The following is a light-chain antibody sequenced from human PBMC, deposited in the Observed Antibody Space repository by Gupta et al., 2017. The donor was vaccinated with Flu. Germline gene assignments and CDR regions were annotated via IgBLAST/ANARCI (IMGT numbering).Light chain of an antibody. CDR1: SNDVGRYNY. J-gene: IGLJ1*01. Sequence: TSNDVGRYNYVSWYQQHPGKAPKIIIYDVNNRPSGVSNRFSGSKSGITASLTISGLQTEDEADYYCSSHRINSSRLFGTGTKVTVL. CDR3: SSHRINSSRL. V-gene: IGLV2-14*03. CDR2: DVN.